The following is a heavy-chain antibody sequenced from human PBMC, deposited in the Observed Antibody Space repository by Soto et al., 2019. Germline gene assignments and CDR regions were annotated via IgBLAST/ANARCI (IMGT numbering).Heavy chain of an antibody. J-gene: IGHJ4*02. Sequence: QVQLVQSGAEVKKPGSSVKVSCKASGGTFSSYAISWVRQAPGQGLEWMGGIIPIFGTANYAQKFQCRVAFTADESTSTAYMELSSLRFEDTAVYYCARGGWGQLVLCYWGQGTLVTVSS. CDR3: ARGGWGQLVLCY. V-gene: IGHV1-69*01. CDR2: IIPIFGTA. D-gene: IGHD6-6*01. CDR1: GGTFSSYA.